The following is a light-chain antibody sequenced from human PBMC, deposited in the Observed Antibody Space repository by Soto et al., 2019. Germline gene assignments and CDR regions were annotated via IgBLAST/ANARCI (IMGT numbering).Light chain of an antibody. CDR1: SGHSSYA. V-gene: IGLV4-69*01. CDR2: LNSDGSH. Sequence: QSVLTQSPSASASLGASVKLTCTLSSGHSSYAIAWHQQQPEKGPRYLMRLNSDGSHSKGDGIPDRFSGSSSGAERYLTISSLQSEDEADYYCQTWGTGLYVVFGGGTKLIVL. CDR3: QTWGTGLYVV. J-gene: IGLJ2*01.